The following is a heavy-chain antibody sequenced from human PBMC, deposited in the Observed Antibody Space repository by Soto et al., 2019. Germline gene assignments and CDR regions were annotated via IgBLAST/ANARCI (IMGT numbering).Heavy chain of an antibody. CDR1: GFTFSSYE. J-gene: IGHJ6*02. Sequence: VGSLRLSCAASGFTFSSYEMNWVRQAPGKGLEWVSYISSSGSTIYYADSVKGRFTISRDNAKNSLYLQMNSLRAEDTAVYYCARDMDTAMVDYYYGMDVWGQGTTVTSP. CDR3: ARDMDTAMVDYYYGMDV. D-gene: IGHD5-18*01. V-gene: IGHV3-48*03. CDR2: ISSSGSTI.